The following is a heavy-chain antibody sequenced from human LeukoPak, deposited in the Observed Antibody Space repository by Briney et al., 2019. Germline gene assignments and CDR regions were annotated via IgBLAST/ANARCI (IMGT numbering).Heavy chain of an antibody. CDR2: ITPIVDIA. CDR3: ARGAPYLNVVVKLSGYYYYYMDV. D-gene: IGHD2-21*01. Sequence: SVKVSCKASGGSFSNYAFSWVRQAPGQGLEWMGRITPIVDIATYIQKFQGRVTMTTDTSTSTAYMELRSLRSDDTAVYYCARGAPYLNVVVKLSGYYYYYMDVWGKGTTVTVSS. CDR1: GGSFSNYA. V-gene: IGHV1-69*04. J-gene: IGHJ6*03.